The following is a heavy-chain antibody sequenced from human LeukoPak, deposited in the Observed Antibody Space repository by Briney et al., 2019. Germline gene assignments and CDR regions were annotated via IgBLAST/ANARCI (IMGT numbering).Heavy chain of an antibody. D-gene: IGHD2-2*01. CDR1: GYTFTSYG. J-gene: IGHJ4*02. CDR2: IIPIFGTA. V-gene: IGHV1-69*05. Sequence: SVKVSCKASGYTFTSYGISWVRQAPGQGLEWMGRIIPIFGTANYAQKFQGRVTITTDESTSTAYMELSSLRSEDTAVYYCAGCSSTSCYARGDYWGQGTLVTVSS. CDR3: AGCSSTSCYARGDY.